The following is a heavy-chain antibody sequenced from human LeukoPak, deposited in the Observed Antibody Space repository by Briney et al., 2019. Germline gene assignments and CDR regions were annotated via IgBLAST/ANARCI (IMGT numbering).Heavy chain of an antibody. V-gene: IGHV4-4*07. D-gene: IGHD2-2*01. Sequence: PSETLSLTCTVSGGSISGYYWSWIRQPAGKGLEWIGRINTVGSTTYNPSLKSRVTMSVDMSKNTISLKLTSVTAADTAVYFCARGVVPPATFDSWGQGTLVTVSS. CDR2: INTVGST. CDR1: GGSISGYY. CDR3: ARGVVPPATFDS. J-gene: IGHJ4*02.